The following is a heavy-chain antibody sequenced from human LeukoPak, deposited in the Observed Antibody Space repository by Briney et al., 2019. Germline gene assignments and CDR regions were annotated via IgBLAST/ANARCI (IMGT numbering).Heavy chain of an antibody. CDR3: ARRLTQYDCFDP. CDR2: TYYRSTWYN. V-gene: IGHV6-1*01. D-gene: IGHD2-2*01. J-gene: IGHJ5*02. Sequence: SQTLSLTCAISGDSVSSNSVTWNWIRQSPSRGLEWLGRTYYRSTWYNDYAVSVRGRITVNPDTSKNQFSLHLNSVTPEDMAVYYCARRLTQYDCFDPWGQGILVTVSS. CDR1: GDSVSSNSVT.